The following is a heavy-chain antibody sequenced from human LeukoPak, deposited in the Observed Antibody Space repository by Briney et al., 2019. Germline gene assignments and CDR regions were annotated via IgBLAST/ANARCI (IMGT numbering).Heavy chain of an antibody. J-gene: IGHJ6*03. Sequence: SETLSLTCTVSGGSISSYYWSWIRQPPGKGLEWIGYIYYSGSTNYNPSLKSRVTISVDTSKNQFSLKLSSVTAADTAVYYCARDFTGNYYYMDLWGKGTTVTVSS. CDR2: IYYSGST. CDR3: ARDFTGNYYYMDL. CDR1: GGSISSYY. D-gene: IGHD1-14*01. V-gene: IGHV4-59*01.